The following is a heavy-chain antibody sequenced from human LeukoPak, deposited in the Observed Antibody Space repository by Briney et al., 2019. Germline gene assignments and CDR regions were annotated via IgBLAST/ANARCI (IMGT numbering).Heavy chain of an antibody. CDR2: IYYSGTT. D-gene: IGHD4-17*01. CDR3: AREDPQTTVPEGMDV. Sequence: PGGSLRLSCAASGFTVSSNYMSWVRQAPGKGLEWIGYIYYSGTTNYNPSLKSRVTISVDTSKNQFSLQLRSVTAADTAVYYCAREDPQTTVPEGMDVWGQGTTVTVSS. CDR1: GFTVSSNY. V-gene: IGHV4-59*02. J-gene: IGHJ6*02.